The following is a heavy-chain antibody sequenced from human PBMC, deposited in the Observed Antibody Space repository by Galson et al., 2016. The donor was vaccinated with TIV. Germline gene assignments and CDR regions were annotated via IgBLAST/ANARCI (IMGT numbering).Heavy chain of an antibody. CDR2: IYWDDDI. J-gene: IGHJ4*02. CDR1: GFSLSTSPMG. V-gene: IGHV2-5*02. D-gene: IGHD5-12*01. Sequence: PALVTPPQTLTLTCSFSGFSLSTSPMGVGWVRRPPGKALEWLALIYWDDDIHSSPSLRSRLTITKDTSKTEVVLTLTNRDPVHTATYSCARRRETALRCFDYWGPGILVTVSS. CDR3: ARRRETALRCFDY.